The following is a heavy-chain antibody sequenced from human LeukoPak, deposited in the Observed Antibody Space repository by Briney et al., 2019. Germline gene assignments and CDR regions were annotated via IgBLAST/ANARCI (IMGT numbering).Heavy chain of an antibody. CDR2: IRSKANSYAT. CDR3: TILVVPHPEGYYYGMDV. D-gene: IGHD2-15*01. J-gene: IGHJ6*02. CDR1: GFTFSGSA. Sequence: PGGSLRLSCAASGFTFSGSAMHWVRQASGKGLEWVGRIRSKANSYATAYAASVKGRFTISRDDSKSTAYLQMNSLKTEDTAVYYCTILVVPHPEGYYYGMDVWGQGTTVTVSS. V-gene: IGHV3-73*01.